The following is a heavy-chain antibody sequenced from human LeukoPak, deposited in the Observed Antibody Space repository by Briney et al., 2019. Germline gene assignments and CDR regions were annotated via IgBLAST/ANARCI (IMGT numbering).Heavy chain of an antibody. CDR3: ARELRCGGYCQKYFYGMDV. J-gene: IGHJ6*02. CDR2: VWDDGRNT. D-gene: IGHD2-21*02. CDR1: GFTFRSYG. Sequence: GGSLRLSCAASGFTFRSYGMHWVRQAPGTGLEWVALVWDDGRNTYYSESVKGRFTISRDNSKNTLYLQMNSLSGEDTAVYYCARELRCGGYCQKYFYGMDVWGQGTTVTVSS. V-gene: IGHV3-33*01.